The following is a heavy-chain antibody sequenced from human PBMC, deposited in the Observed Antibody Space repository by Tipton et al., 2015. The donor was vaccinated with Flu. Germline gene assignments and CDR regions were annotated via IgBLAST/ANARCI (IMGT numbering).Heavy chain of an antibody. D-gene: IGHD3-10*01. J-gene: IGHJ5*02. CDR3: ARHSSSARGWFDP. CDR1: GGSISNYY. V-gene: IGHV4-59*08. CDR2: IYSSGST. Sequence: TLSLTCTVSGGSISNYYWSWIRQPPGKGLEWIGYIYSSGSTNYSPSLKSRVTISVDTSKNQFSLKVSSVTAADTAVYYCARHSSSARGWFDPWGQGTLVTVFS.